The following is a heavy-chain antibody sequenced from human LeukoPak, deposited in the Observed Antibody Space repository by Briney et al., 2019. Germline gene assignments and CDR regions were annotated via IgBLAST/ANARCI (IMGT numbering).Heavy chain of an antibody. Sequence: PGGSLRLSCAASGFTFSSYAMSWVRQAPGKGLEWVSAISGSGGSTYYADSVKGRFTISRDNSKNTLYLQMNSLRAEDTAVYYCAKDRDYYDSSGYYHGYFQHWGQGTPVTVSS. CDR1: GFTFSSYA. CDR2: ISGSGGST. V-gene: IGHV3-23*01. D-gene: IGHD3-22*01. J-gene: IGHJ1*01. CDR3: AKDRDYYDSSGYYHGYFQH.